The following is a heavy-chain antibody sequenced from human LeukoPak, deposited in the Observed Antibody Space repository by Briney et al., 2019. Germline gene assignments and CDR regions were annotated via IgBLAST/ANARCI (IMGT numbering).Heavy chain of an antibody. J-gene: IGHJ4*02. Sequence: SQTLSLTCTVSGGSISSGSYYWSWIRQPAGKGLEWIGRIYTSGSTNYNPSLQSRVTISVDTSKNQFSLKLNSVTAADTAAYYCACGSSSWYPPSYWGQGTQVTVSS. D-gene: IGHD6-13*01. CDR3: ACGSSSWYPPSY. CDR2: IYTSGST. V-gene: IGHV4-61*02. CDR1: GGSISSGSYY.